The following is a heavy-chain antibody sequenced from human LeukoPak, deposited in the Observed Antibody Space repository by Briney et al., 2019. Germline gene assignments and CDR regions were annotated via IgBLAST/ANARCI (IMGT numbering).Heavy chain of an antibody. CDR3: ARTGCIDEGFDY. CDR2: INQDASSI. V-gene: IGHV3-7*04. D-gene: IGHD3-10*01. CDR1: GFTFSSYW. Sequence: GGSLRLSCAASGFTFSSYWMSWVRQAPDKGLEWVANINQDASSINYAGSVKGRFTISRDNAKKSLYLQMNSLRAEDTAVYYCARTGCIDEGFDYWGQGTLVTVSS. J-gene: IGHJ4*02.